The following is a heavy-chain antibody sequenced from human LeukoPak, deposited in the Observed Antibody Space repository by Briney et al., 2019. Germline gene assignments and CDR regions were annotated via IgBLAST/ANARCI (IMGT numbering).Heavy chain of an antibody. Sequence: ASVKVSCKASGYTFTSYYMHWVRQAPGQGLEWMGIINPSGGSTSYAQKFQGRVTMTRDTSTSTVYMELSGLRSEDTAVYYCAAYQNYCSGGSCYLDWGQGTLVTVSS. V-gene: IGHV1-46*01. CDR1: GYTFTSYY. CDR2: INPSGGST. CDR3: AAYQNYCSGGSCYLD. J-gene: IGHJ4*02. D-gene: IGHD2-15*01.